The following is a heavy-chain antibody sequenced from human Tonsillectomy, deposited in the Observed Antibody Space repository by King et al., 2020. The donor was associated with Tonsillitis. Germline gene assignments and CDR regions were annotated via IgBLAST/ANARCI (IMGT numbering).Heavy chain of an antibody. D-gene: IGHD3-10*01. CDR2: MNSGGTII. CDR3: AGERNSLDY. Sequence: VQLVESGGGLVQPGGSLRLSCAASGFTFSQSWMHWVRQAPGKGLVWVSRMNSGGTIIAYADSVKGRFTISRDNTKNTLYLQMNSLRDDDTAVYYCAGERNSLDYWGGVTLVTVSS. V-gene: IGHV3-74*01. J-gene: IGHJ4*02. CDR1: GFTFSQSW.